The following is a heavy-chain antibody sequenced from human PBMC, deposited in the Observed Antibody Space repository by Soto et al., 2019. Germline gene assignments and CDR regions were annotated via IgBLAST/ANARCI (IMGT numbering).Heavy chain of an antibody. CDR1: GGSFSGYY. D-gene: IGHD6-13*01. J-gene: IGHJ4*02. CDR2: INHSGST. CDR3: ARGANSTKQQFDY. Sequence: SETLSLTCAVYGGSFSGYYWSWIRQPPGKGLEWIGEINHSGSTNYNPSLKSRVTISVDTSKNQFSLKLSSVTAADTAVYYCARGANSTKQQFDYWGQGTLVTVSS. V-gene: IGHV4-34*01.